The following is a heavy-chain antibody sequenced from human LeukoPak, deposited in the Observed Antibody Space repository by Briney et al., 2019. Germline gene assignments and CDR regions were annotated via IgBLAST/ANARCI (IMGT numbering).Heavy chain of an antibody. CDR3: ATYSSSWYYFDY. J-gene: IGHJ4*02. Sequence: ASEKVSCKVSGYTLTELSMHWVRQAPGKGLEWMGGFDPEDGETIYAQKFQGRVTMTEDTSTDTAYMELSSLRSEDTAVYYCATYSSSWYYFDYWGQGTLVTVSS. V-gene: IGHV1-24*01. D-gene: IGHD6-13*01. CDR2: FDPEDGET. CDR1: GYTLTELS.